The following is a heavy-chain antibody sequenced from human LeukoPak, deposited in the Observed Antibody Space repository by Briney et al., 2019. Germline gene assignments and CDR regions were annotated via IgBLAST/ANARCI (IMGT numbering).Heavy chain of an antibody. J-gene: IGHJ3*02. CDR3: ARDLWRGSMVRGVGAFDI. V-gene: IGHV3-7*01. CDR1: GFTFSSYW. D-gene: IGHD3-10*01. CDR2: IKQDGSEK. Sequence: GGSLRLSCAASGFTFSSYWMSWVRQAPGKGLEWVANIKQDGSEKYYVDSVKGRFTISRDNAKNSLYLQMNSLRAEDTAVYYCARDLWRGSMVRGVGAFDIWGQGTMITVSS.